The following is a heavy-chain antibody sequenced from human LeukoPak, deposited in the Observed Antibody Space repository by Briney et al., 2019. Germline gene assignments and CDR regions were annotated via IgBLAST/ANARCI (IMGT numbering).Heavy chain of an antibody. CDR1: GFTFSSYW. V-gene: IGHV3-7*01. CDR2: INQDGSAK. Sequence: SGGSLRLSCAASGFTFSSYWMTWVRQAPGKGLEWVANINQDGSAKYYVDSVKGRFTISRDDAKNSLYLQMDSLRAEDTAVYYCAKEAAAGRGLDYWGQGTLVTVSS. J-gene: IGHJ4*02. CDR3: AKEAAAGRGLDY. D-gene: IGHD6-13*01.